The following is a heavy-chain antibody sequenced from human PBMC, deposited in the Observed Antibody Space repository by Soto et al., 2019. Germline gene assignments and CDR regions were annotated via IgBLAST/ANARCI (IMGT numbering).Heavy chain of an antibody. CDR2: IIPIFGTA. J-gene: IGHJ6*02. V-gene: IGHV1-69*01. CDR3: ARGRRGAGVVIIRGDYYYYGMDV. CDR1: EGTFSSYA. D-gene: IGHD3-3*01. Sequence: QVQLVQSGAEVKKPGSSVKVSCKASEGTFSSYAISWGRQAPGQGLEWMGGIIPIFGTANYAQKFQGRVTITADESTSTAYMELSSLRSEDTAVYYCARGRRGAGVVIIRGDYYYYGMDVWGQGTTVTVSS.